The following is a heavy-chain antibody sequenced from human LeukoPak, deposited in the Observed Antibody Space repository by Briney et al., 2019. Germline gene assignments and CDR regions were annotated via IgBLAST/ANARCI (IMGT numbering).Heavy chain of an antibody. D-gene: IGHD3-10*01. CDR3: ARSRGPRRSFDY. Sequence: AETLSLTCTVSGGSISSYYWSWIRQPPGKGLEWIGYIYYSGSTNYNPSLKSRVTISVDTSKNQFSLELSSVTAADTAVYYCARSRGPRRSFDYWGQGTLVTVS. CDR2: IYYSGST. V-gene: IGHV4-59*01. J-gene: IGHJ4*02. CDR1: GGSISSYY.